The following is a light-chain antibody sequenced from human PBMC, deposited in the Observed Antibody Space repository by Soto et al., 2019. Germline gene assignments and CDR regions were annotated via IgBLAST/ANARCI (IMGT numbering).Light chain of an antibody. CDR1: SSNIGTGYD. V-gene: IGLV1-40*01. CDR3: QSYDSTLSAPI. Sequence: HSVLTQPASVSGAPGQRVTISCSGSSSNIGTGYDVHWYQQLPEAAPKLLIYENNNRPSGVPDRFSGSRSGTSASLAITGLEADDEADYYCQSYDSTLSAPIFGGGTKLTVL. J-gene: IGLJ2*01. CDR2: ENN.